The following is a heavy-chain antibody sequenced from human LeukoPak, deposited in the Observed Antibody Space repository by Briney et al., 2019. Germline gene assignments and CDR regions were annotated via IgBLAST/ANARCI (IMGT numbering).Heavy chain of an antibody. Sequence: PGGSLRLSCAASGFTVSTTYMTWVRQAPGKGLEWVSVIYTGGSTYYADSVKGRFTISRDISKNTLYLQMNSLRAEDTAVYCCARGTVTAPDYWGQGTLVTVSS. CDR3: ARGTVTAPDY. CDR1: GFTVSTTY. V-gene: IGHV3-53*01. CDR2: IYTGGST. J-gene: IGHJ4*02. D-gene: IGHD4-17*01.